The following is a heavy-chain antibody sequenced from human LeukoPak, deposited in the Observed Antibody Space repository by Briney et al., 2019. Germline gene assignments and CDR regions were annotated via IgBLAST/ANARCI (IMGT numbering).Heavy chain of an antibody. CDR2: FNPNSGGT. D-gene: IGHD3-16*01. V-gene: IGHV1-2*02. CDR1: GYTFTDYY. Sequence: ASVKVSCKASGYTFTDYYMHWVRQAPGQGLEWMGWFNPNSGGTNYAQNFQGRVTMTRDTSIRTAYMELSRLTSDDTAVYYCARVDSGGDYWGQGTLVTVSS. CDR3: ARVDSGGDY. J-gene: IGHJ4*02.